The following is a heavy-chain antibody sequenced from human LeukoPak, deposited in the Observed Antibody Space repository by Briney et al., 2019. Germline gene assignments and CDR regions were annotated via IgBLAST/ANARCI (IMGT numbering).Heavy chain of an antibody. D-gene: IGHD4-17*01. J-gene: IGHJ3*01. Sequence: SETLSLTCTVSGGSIGSYYWSWIRQPPGKGLECVGYTYHSGTTNYNPSLKSRVTISVDASKNQFSLKLSSVTAADTAIYYCARQRDYADYLDAFDVWGQGTMVTVSS. V-gene: IGHV4-59*08. CDR2: TYHSGTT. CDR3: ARQRDYADYLDAFDV. CDR1: GGSIGSYY.